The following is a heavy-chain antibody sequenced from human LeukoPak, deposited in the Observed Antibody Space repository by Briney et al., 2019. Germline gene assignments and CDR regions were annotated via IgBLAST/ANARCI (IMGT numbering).Heavy chain of an antibody. CDR2: IYYSGST. V-gene: IGHV4-59*11. CDR3: ARGSGNEYYYYYMDV. CDR1: GGSISSHY. D-gene: IGHD3-10*01. Sequence: SETLSLTCTVSGGSISSHYWSWIRQPPGKGLEWIGYIYYSGSTNYNPSLKSRVTISVDTSKNQFSLKLSSVTAADTAAYYCARGSGNEYYYYYMDVWGKGTTVTVSS. J-gene: IGHJ6*03.